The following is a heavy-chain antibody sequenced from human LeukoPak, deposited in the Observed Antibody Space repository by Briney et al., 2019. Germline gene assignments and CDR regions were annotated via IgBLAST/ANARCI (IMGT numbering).Heavy chain of an antibody. J-gene: IGHJ4*02. D-gene: IGHD3-9*01. CDR1: GFSFSSYA. CDR2: ISGSGDKT. V-gene: IGHV3-23*01. Sequence: PGGSLRLSCAASGFSFSSYAMSWVRQAPGKGLEWVSYISGSGDKTYYAESVKSRFTISRDNSKNTLFLQMNSLRAEDTAVVYCAKRSGSATRWFFDFSGQGTLVTVPS. CDR3: AKRSGSATRWFFDF.